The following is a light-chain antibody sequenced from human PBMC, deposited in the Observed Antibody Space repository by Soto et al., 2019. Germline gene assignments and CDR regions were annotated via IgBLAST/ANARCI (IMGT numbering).Light chain of an antibody. V-gene: IGKV3-15*01. J-gene: IGKJ1*01. Sequence: EVVMKQSPATLSVSPGERVTLSCRASQGVFSSLAWFQQRPGQAPRLLIYGSATRATGIPARFSGSGSGTEFTLTISSLQSEDSAVYYCQQYHNWPAFGQGTKVDIK. CDR3: QQYHNWPA. CDR1: QGVFSS. CDR2: GSA.